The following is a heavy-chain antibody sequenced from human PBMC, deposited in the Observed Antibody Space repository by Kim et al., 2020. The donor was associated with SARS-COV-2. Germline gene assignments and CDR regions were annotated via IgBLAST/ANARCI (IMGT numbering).Heavy chain of an antibody. D-gene: IGHD3-10*01. J-gene: IGHJ4*02. CDR2: INPNSGGT. Sequence: ASVKVSCKASGYTFTGYYMHWVRQAPGQGLEWMGWINPNSGGTNYAQKFQGRVTMTRDTSISPAYMELSRLRSDDTAVYYCATERGIYGSGSYGLFDYWGQGTLVTVSS. V-gene: IGHV1-2*02. CDR3: ATERGIYGSGSYGLFDY. CDR1: GYTFTGYY.